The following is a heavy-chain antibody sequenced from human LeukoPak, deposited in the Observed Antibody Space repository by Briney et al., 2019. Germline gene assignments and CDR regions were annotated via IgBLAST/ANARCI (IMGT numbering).Heavy chain of an antibody. V-gene: IGHV1-18*01. CDR1: GYTFTSYG. D-gene: IGHD3-22*01. Sequence: ASVKVSFKASGYTFTSYGITWVRQAPGQGGEGMGWISAYNGNTNYAQKLQGKVTMTTDTSTSTAYMELRSLRSDATAVYYCARDYYDSSGPLTVNRGDSWGQGTLVTVSS. J-gene: IGHJ4*02. CDR2: ISAYNGNT. CDR3: ARDYYDSSGPLTVNRGDS.